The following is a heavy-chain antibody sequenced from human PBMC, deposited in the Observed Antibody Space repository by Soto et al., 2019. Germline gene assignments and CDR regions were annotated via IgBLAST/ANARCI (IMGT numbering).Heavy chain of an antibody. Sequence: SQTRSLTCAISGDSVSSNSAAWNWIRQSPSRGLEWLGRTYYRSKWYNDYAVSVKSRITINPDTSKNQFSLQLNSVTPEDTAVYYCARVEAVAGNYYYYGMDVWGQGTTVTVSS. J-gene: IGHJ6*02. CDR2: TYYRSKWYN. D-gene: IGHD6-19*01. CDR1: GDSVSSNSAA. CDR3: ARVEAVAGNYYYYGMDV. V-gene: IGHV6-1*01.